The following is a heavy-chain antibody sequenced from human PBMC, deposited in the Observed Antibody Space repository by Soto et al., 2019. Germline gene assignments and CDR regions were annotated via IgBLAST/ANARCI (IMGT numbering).Heavy chain of an antibody. CDR3: ARGRFWSGYPYYFDY. CDR2: INHSGST. CDR1: GGSFIGYY. J-gene: IGHJ4*01. Sequence: PSETLSLTCAVYGGSFIGYYWSWIRQPPGKGLEWIGEINHSGSTNYNPSLKSRVTISVDTSKDQFSLKLSSVTAADTAVYYCARGRFWSGYPYYFDYWGQGTLVTVSS. V-gene: IGHV4-34*01. D-gene: IGHD3-3*01.